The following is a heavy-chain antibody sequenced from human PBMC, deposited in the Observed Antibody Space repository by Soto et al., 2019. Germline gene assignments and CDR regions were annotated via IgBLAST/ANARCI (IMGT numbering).Heavy chain of an antibody. CDR1: GDTFTDYY. CDR2: VNPSGGHT. CDR3: ARGGHVVVVTAALDY. J-gene: IGHJ4*02. V-gene: IGHV1-46*01. Sequence: QVQLVQSGAEVKKPGASVKVSCKASGDTFTDYYIHWVRQAPGQGLEWMGTVNPSGGHTTYAQHSLSXXTXSRDTSTSTLYMELTSLTSEDTAVYYCARGGHVVVVTAALDYWGQGTLVTVSS. D-gene: IGHD2-21*02.